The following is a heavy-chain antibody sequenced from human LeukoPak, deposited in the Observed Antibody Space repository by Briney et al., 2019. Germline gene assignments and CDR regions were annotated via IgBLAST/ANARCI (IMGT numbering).Heavy chain of an antibody. D-gene: IGHD1-20*01. J-gene: IGHJ6*04. CDR3: ARDLTGTLSMDV. CDR1: GFTFSSYS. CDR2: ISSSSSYI. V-gene: IGHV3-21*01. Sequence: GGSLRLSCAASGFTFSSYSMNWVRQAPGKGLGWVSSISSSSSYIYYADSVKGRFTISRDNAKNSLYLQMNSLRAEDTAVYYCARDLTGTLSMDVWGKGTTVTVSP.